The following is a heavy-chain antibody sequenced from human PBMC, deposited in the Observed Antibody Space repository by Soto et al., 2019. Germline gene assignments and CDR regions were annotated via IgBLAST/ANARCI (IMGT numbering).Heavy chain of an antibody. D-gene: IGHD3-3*01. CDR2: IYYSGST. CDR1: GGSISSGGYY. V-gene: IGHV4-31*03. J-gene: IGHJ6*03. Sequence: PSETLSLTCTVSGGSISSGGYYWSWIRQHPGKGLEWIGYIYYSGSTYYNPSLKSRVTISVDTSKNQFSLKLSSVTAADTAVYYCARESTLDIRFLEWPTLYYYYMDVWGKGTTVTVSS. CDR3: ARESTLDIRFLEWPTLYYYYMDV.